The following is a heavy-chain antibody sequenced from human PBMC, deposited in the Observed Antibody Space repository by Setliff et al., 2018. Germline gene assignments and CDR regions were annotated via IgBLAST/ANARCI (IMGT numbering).Heavy chain of an antibody. V-gene: IGHV1-18*01. CDR3: ARCLPFLSGYERGAFDY. J-gene: IGHJ4*02. Sequence: ASVKVSCKASGYTFTNYGFTWVRQAPGQGLEWMGMIITNTGKTSYPKKFQGRVTMTTDRSTSTAYMELRSLKSDDTAVYYCARCLPFLSGYERGAFDYWGQGTLVTSPQ. CDR1: GYTFTNYG. CDR2: IITNTGKT. D-gene: IGHD5-12*01.